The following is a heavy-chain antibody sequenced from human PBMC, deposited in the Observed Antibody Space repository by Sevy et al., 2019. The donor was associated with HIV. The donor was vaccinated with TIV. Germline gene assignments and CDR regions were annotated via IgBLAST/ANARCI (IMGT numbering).Heavy chain of an antibody. CDR2: INCSGGST. CDR3: VRDRRGYYSDNSGYYFDY. D-gene: IGHD3-22*01. V-gene: IGHV1-46*03. Sequence: ASVKVSCKTSGFTFTKYHIHWVRQAPGQGLEWMGIINCSGGSTTYPQKFQDSVTMTRDTSTTTVYMDVSSLRSEDTAMYYCVRDRRGYYSDNSGYYFDYWGQGTLVTVSS. J-gene: IGHJ4*02. CDR1: GFTFTKYH.